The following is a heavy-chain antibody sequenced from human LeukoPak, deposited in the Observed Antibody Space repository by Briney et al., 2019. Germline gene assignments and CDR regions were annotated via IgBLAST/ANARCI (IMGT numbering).Heavy chain of an antibody. CDR1: GYTLTELS. J-gene: IGHJ3*02. CDR3: ATYIYRLFAVGATEGDAFDI. Sequence: ASVKVSCKVSGYTLTELSMHWVRQAPGKGLEWMGGFDPEDGETTYAQKFQGRVTMTEDTSTDTAYMELSSLRSEDTALYYCATYIYRLFAVGATEGDAFDIWGQGTMVTVSS. V-gene: IGHV1-24*01. CDR2: FDPEDGET. D-gene: IGHD1-26*01.